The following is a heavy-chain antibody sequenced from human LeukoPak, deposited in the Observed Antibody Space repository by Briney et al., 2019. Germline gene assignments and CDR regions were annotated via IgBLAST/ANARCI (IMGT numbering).Heavy chain of an antibody. D-gene: IGHD3-3*01. CDR3: AKTSLSDPSGHYYYMDV. V-gene: IGHV3-30*04. J-gene: IGHJ6*03. CDR2: ISFDGSNK. CDR1: GFTFSSYA. Sequence: PGGSLRLSCAASGFTFSSYAMHWVRQAPGKGLEWVTIISFDGSNKYYADSVKARFTISRDNSQNTVSLQLNNLRIEDTALYYCAKTSLSDPSGHYYYMDVWGKGTTVTVSS.